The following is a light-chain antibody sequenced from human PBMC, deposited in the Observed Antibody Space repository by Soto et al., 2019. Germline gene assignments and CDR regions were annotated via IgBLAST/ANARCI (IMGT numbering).Light chain of an antibody. V-gene: IGLV2-23*02. J-gene: IGLJ1*01. CDR1: SSDVGSYNL. CDR3: CSYAGSSTYF. Sequence: QSVLTQPASVSGSPGQSITISCTGTSSDVGSYNLVSWYQQHPGKAPKLMIYEVSKRPSGVSNRFSGSKSGNTASLTISLLQVEDEADYYCCSYAGSSTYFFGTGTKVTVL. CDR2: EVS.